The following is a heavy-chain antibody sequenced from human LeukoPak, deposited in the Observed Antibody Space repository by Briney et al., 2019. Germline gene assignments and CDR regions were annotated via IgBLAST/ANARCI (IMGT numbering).Heavy chain of an antibody. CDR2: ISSSSSYI. J-gene: IGHJ4*02. CDR3: ASTTIVGARSFDY. CDR1: GFTFSDYY. Sequence: PGGSLRLSCAASGFTFSDYYMSWIRQAPGKGLEWVSSISSSSSYIYYADSVKGRFTISRDNAKNSLYLQMNSLRAEDTAVYYCASTTIVGARSFDYWGQGTLVTVSS. V-gene: IGHV3-11*06. D-gene: IGHD1-26*01.